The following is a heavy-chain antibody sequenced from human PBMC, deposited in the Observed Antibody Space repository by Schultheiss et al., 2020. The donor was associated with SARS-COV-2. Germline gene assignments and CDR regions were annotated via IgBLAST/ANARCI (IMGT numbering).Heavy chain of an antibody. CDR1: GGSISSNY. Sequence: SQTLSLTCTVSGGSISSNYWSWIRQPPGKGLQWIGEINHSGTTNYNPSLKSRVTISVDTSKNQFSLKLSSVTAADTAVYYCARHTYDMRDPNSYYFDYWGQGTLVTVSS. D-gene: IGHD3-16*01. V-gene: IGHV4-34*01. CDR2: INHSGTT. CDR3: ARHTYDMRDPNSYYFDY. J-gene: IGHJ4*02.